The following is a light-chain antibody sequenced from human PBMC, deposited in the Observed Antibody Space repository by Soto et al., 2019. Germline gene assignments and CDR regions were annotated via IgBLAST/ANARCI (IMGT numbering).Light chain of an antibody. CDR3: QQYGRSPRT. J-gene: IGKJ1*01. CDR1: QSVSSSY. Sequence: EIVLTQSPGTLSLSPGERATLSCRASQSVSSSYLAWYQQKHGQAPRLLIYGASSRATGIPDRFSGSGSGTDFALTISRLEPEDVAVYYCQQYGRSPRTFGQGTKVEIK. V-gene: IGKV3-20*01. CDR2: GAS.